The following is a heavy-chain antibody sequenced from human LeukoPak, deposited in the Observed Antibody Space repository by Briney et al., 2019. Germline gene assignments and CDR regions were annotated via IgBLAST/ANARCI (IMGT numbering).Heavy chain of an antibody. CDR2: IRYDGSNK. D-gene: IGHD3-22*01. CDR1: GFTFSSYG. CDR3: AKDRPALYYYDSSGYYFVY. V-gene: IGHV3-30*02. Sequence: GGSLRLSCAASGFTFSSYGMHWVRQAPGKGLEWVAFIRYDGSNKYYADSVKGRFTVSRDNSKNTLYLQMNSLRAEDTAVYYCAKDRPALYYYDSSGYYFVYWGQGTLVTVSS. J-gene: IGHJ4*02.